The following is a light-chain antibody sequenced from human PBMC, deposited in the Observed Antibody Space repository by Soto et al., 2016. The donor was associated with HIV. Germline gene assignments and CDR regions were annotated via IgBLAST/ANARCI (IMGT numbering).Light chain of an antibody. Sequence: DVVLTPSPLSLPVTPGQSASISCRSSQSLVRSDGNTYLNWFQQRPGQSPRRLIYKVSNRDSGVPDRFSGSGSDTDFTLKISRVVAEDVGTYYCMQGTQFGGGTRVDIK. V-gene: IGKV2-30*02. CDR3: MQGTQ. CDR1: QSLVRSDGNTY. CDR2: KVS. J-gene: IGKJ4*02.